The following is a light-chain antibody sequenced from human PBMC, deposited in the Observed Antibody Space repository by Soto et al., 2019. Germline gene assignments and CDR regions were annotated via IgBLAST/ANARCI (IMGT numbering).Light chain of an antibody. CDR1: QSINRH. J-gene: IGKJ4*01. Sequence: EIVLTQSPATLSLSPGERATLSCRASQSINRHLAWYRQKPGQAPRLLIYDACNRATGIPARFSGSGSGTDFTLTISSLEPEDFGVYYCQQRSNWPPVTFGGGTKVEIK. V-gene: IGKV3-11*01. CDR2: DAC. CDR3: QQRSNWPPVT.